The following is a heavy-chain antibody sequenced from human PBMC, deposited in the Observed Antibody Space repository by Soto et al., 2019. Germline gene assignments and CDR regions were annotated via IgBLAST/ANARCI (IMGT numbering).Heavy chain of an antibody. J-gene: IGHJ4*02. V-gene: IGHV3-33*01. D-gene: IGHD6-13*01. CDR1: GFTFSKYG. CDR2: IWYDGSDR. CDR3: ARDYASSWCPSY. Sequence: QVQLVESGGGVVQSGRSLRLSCEASGFTFSKYGMHWVRQAPGKGLEWVAVIWYDGSDRWYADSVKGRFSISRDNSKNTMYLQMSNLRVEDTAVYFCARDYASSWCPSYRGQGTLVAVSS.